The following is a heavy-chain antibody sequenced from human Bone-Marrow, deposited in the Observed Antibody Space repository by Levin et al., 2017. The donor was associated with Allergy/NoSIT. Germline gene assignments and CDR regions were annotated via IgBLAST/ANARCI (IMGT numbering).Heavy chain of an antibody. V-gene: IGHV1-46*01. CDR3: ARDYYDSSGYYFYSFDY. Sequence: ASVKVSCKASGYTFTSYYMHWVRQAPGQGLEWMGIINPSGGSTSYAQKFQGRVTMTRDTSTSTVYMELSSLRSEDTAVYYCARDYYDSSGYYFYSFDYWGQGTLVTVSS. D-gene: IGHD3-22*01. J-gene: IGHJ4*02. CDR2: INPSGGST. CDR1: GYTFTSYY.